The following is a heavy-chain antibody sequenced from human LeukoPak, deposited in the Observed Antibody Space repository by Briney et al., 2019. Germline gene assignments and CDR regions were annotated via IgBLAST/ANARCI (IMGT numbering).Heavy chain of an antibody. CDR1: GGSISSYY. CDR2: LYYSGST. J-gene: IGHJ6*03. V-gene: IGHV4-59*01. Sequence: PSETLSLTCTVSGGSISSYYWSWIRQPPGKGLAGIGGLYYSGSTNYNPSLKSRVTISVDTSKNQFSLKLSSVTAADTAVYYCARTLDYDFWSGYYTGSGYYYYYMDVWGKGTTVTVSS. D-gene: IGHD3-3*01. CDR3: ARTLDYDFWSGYYTGSGYYYYYMDV.